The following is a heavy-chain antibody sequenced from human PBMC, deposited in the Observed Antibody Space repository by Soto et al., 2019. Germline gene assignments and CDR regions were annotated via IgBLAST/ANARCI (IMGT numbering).Heavy chain of an antibody. CDR3: ASVDTAMMPDYFDY. V-gene: IGHV4-39*01. CDR1: DGSISSSSYY. Sequence: SETLSLTCTVSDGSISSSSYYWGWIRQPPGKGLEWIGSIYYSGSTYYNPSLKSRVTISVDTSKNQFSLKLSSVTAADTAVYYCASVDTAMMPDYFDYWGQGTLVTVSS. D-gene: IGHD5-18*01. CDR2: IYYSGST. J-gene: IGHJ4*02.